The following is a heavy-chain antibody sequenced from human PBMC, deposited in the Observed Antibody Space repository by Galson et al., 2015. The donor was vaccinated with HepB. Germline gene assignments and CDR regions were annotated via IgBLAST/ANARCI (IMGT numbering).Heavy chain of an antibody. CDR3: TRGLLTGYNVFDI. V-gene: IGHV3-49*03. CDR2: TRSKAYGGTT. Sequence: SLRLSCAPSGFTFGDYAMNWFRQAPGKGLEWVGFTRSKAYGGTTDYAASMKGRFIISRDDSKSIAYLQMNSLTTEDTAVYFCTRGLLTGYNVFDIWGQGTMVTISS. J-gene: IGHJ3*02. CDR1: GFTFGDYA. D-gene: IGHD3-9*01.